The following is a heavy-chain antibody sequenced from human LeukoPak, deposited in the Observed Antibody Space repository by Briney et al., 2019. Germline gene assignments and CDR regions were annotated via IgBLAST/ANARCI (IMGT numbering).Heavy chain of an antibody. CDR1: GGSISSYY. J-gene: IGHJ4*02. V-gene: IGHV4-59*01. Sequence: SETLSLTCTVSGGSISSYYWSWIRQPPGKGLEWIGYIYYSGSTNYNPSLKSRVTISVDTSKNQFSLKLSSVTAADTAVYYCAGEMTDILDYWGQGTLVTVSS. D-gene: IGHD2-15*01. CDR2: IYYSGST. CDR3: AGEMTDILDY.